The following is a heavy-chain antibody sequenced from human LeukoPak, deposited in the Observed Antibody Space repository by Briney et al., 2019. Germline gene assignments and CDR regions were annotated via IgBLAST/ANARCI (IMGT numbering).Heavy chain of an antibody. V-gene: IGHV4-59*08. CDR3: ARHYSSSWYLAEYFQH. J-gene: IGHJ1*01. CDR2: IYYSGST. Sequence: SETLSLTCTVSGGSISSYYWSRIRQPPGKGLEWIGYIYYSGSTNYNPSLKSRVTISVDTSKNQFSLKLSSVTAADTAVYYCARHYSSSWYLAEYFQHWGQGTLVTVSS. CDR1: GGSISSYY. D-gene: IGHD6-13*01.